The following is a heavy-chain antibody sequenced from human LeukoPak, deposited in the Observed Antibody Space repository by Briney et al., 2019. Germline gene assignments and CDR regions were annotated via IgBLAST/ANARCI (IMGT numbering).Heavy chain of an antibody. J-gene: IGHJ4*02. CDR2: IYYSGST. D-gene: IGHD6-25*01. V-gene: IGHV4-39*01. Sequence: SSETLSLTCTVSGGSISSSSYYWGWIRQPPGKGLEWIGSIYYSGSTYYNPSLKSRVTISVDTSKNQFSLKLSSVTAADTAVYYCARRVGVAAAHYFDYWGQETLVTVSS. CDR1: GGSISSSSYY. CDR3: ARRVGVAAAHYFDY.